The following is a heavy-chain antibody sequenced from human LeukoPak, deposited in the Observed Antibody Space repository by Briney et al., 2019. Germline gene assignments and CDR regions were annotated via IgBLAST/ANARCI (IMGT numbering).Heavy chain of an antibody. CDR1: GFTFSDYY. Sequence: GGSLRLSCAASGFTFSDYYMSWIRQAPGKGLEWVSYISSRGSTIYYADSVKGRFTISRDNAKNSLYLQMHNLRAEDTAVFYCAREVPGGSSWFDYWGQGTLVTVSS. D-gene: IGHD6-13*01. CDR2: ISSRGSTI. CDR3: AREVPGGSSWFDY. J-gene: IGHJ4*02. V-gene: IGHV3-11*04.